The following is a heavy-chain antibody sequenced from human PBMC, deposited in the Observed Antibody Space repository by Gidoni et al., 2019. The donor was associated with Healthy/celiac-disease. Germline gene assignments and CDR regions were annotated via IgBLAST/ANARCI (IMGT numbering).Heavy chain of an antibody. D-gene: IGHD3-10*01. CDR2: IIPILGIA. J-gene: IGHJ4*02. Sequence: VQLVQSGAEVKKPGSSVKVSCKASGGTFSSYAISWVRQAPGQGLEWMGRIIPILGIANYAQKFQGRVTITADKSTSTAYMELSSLRSEDTAVYYCASMPRTDYYGSGSGVDYWGQGTLVTVSS. V-gene: IGHV1-69*09. CDR1: GGTFSSYA. CDR3: ASMPRTDYYGSGSGVDY.